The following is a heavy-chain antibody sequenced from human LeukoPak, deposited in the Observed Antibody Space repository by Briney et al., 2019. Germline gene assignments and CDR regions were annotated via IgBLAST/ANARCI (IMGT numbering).Heavy chain of an antibody. D-gene: IGHD1-7*01. Sequence: GGSLRLSCAASGFTFSDYYMSWIRQAPGKGLEWVSYISSSGSTIYYADSVKGRFTISRDNAKDSLYLQMNSLRAEDTAVYYCAKAGTRKYNWFDPWGQGTLVTVSS. CDR3: AKAGTRKYNWFDP. CDR2: ISSSGSTI. J-gene: IGHJ5*02. V-gene: IGHV3-11*01. CDR1: GFTFSDYY.